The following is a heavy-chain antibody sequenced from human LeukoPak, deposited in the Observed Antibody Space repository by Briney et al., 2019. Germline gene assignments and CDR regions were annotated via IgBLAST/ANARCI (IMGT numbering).Heavy chain of an antibody. D-gene: IGHD4-17*01. Sequence: PSETLSLTCTVSGGSISSSSYYWGWIRQPPGKGLEWIGSIYYSGSTFNNPSLKSRVTISVDTSKNQFSLKLSSVTAADTAVYYCARFGDYGDWANAFDIWGQGTMVTVSS. CDR2: IYYSGST. CDR1: GGSISSSSYY. V-gene: IGHV4-39*01. J-gene: IGHJ3*02. CDR3: ARFGDYGDWANAFDI.